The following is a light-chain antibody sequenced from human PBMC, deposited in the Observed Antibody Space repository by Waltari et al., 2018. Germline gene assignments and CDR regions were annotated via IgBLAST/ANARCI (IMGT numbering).Light chain of an antibody. J-gene: IGKJ5*01. CDR1: QGISNG. CDR2: GAS. V-gene: IGKV1D-16*01. CDR3: QQYDNYPIT. Sequence: DIQMTQSPSSLSASVGDRVTIACRASQGISNGLAWYQQKPGKAPKSLLYGASNLQSGAPARFSGSGSGTDFTLTITNVQPEDFATYYCQQYDNYPITFGQGTRLEIK.